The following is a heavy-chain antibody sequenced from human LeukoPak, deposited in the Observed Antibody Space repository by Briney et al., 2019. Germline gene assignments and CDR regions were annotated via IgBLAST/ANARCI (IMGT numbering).Heavy chain of an antibody. Sequence: GRSLRLSCAASGFTFDDYAMHWVRQAPGKGLEWVSGISWNSGSIGYADSVKGRFTISRDNAKNSLYLQMNSLRAEDTALYYCAKDRRPTYGDYYYYGMDVWGQGTTVTVSS. D-gene: IGHD4-17*01. J-gene: IGHJ6*02. V-gene: IGHV3-9*01. CDR2: ISWNSGSI. CDR1: GFTFDDYA. CDR3: AKDRRPTYGDYYYYGMDV.